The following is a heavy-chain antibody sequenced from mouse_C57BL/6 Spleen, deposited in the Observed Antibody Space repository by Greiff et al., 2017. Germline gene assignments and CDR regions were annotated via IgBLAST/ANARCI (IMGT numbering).Heavy chain of an antibody. D-gene: IGHD2-5*01. CDR2: IRNKANNHAT. V-gene: IGHV6-6*01. J-gene: IGHJ2*01. CDR1: GFTFSDAW. Sequence: EVKVEESGGGLVQPGGSMKLSCAASGFTFSDAWMDWVRQSPEKGLEWVAEIRNKANNHATYYAESVKGRFTISRDDSKSSVYLQMNSLRAEDTGIYYCTQRYYSNGDYFDYWGQGTTLTVSS. CDR3: TQRYYSNGDYFDY.